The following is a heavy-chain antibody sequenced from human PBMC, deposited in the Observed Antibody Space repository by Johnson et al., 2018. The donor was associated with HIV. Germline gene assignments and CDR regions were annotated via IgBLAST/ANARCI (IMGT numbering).Heavy chain of an antibody. J-gene: IGHJ3*02. CDR3: AKDLFTEREDDVCDI. CDR2: IKSKTDGETI. D-gene: IGHD1-26*01. CDR1: GFTFSNAW. Sequence: VQLVESGGGLVKPGGSLRLAWGGGGFTFSNAWMSWVRQAPGKGLEWVGRIKSKTDGETIDYAAPVKGRFTISRDDSKNTLYLQMNSLKTEDMAVYYCAKDLFTEREDDVCDIWGQGTMVTVSS. V-gene: IGHV3-15*01.